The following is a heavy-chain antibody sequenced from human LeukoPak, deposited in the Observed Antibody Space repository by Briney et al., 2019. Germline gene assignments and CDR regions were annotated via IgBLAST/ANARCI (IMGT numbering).Heavy chain of an antibody. J-gene: IGHJ6*02. D-gene: IGHD6-19*01. CDR2: INPNSGGT. V-gene: IGHV1-2*02. CDR1: GYTFTGYY. Sequence: ASVKVSCKASGYTFTGYYMHWVRQAPGQGLEWMGWINPNSGGTNYAQKFQGRVTMTRDTSISTAYMVLSRLRSDDTAVYYCARDQYSSGWDYYYYYGMDVWGQGTTVTVSS. CDR3: ARDQYSSGWDYYYYYGMDV.